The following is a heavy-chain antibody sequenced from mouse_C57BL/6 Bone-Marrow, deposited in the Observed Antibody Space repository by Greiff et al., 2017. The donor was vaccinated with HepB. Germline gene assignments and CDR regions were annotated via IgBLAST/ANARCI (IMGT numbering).Heavy chain of an antibody. V-gene: IGHV1-9*01. CDR3: APPPWFAY. J-gene: IGHJ3*01. CDR2: ILPGSGST. Sequence: QVQLQQSGAELMKPGASVKLSCKATGYTFTGYWIEWVKQRPGHGLEWIGEILPGSGSTNYNEKFKGKATFTADTSSNTAYLQLSSLTSEYTAVYYWAPPPWFAYWGQGTLVTVSA. CDR1: GYTFTGYW.